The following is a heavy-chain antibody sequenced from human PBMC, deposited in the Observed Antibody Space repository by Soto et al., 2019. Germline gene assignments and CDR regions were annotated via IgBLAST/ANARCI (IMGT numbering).Heavy chain of an antibody. CDR2: ISGSGGST. Sequence: GGSLRLSCAASGFTFSSYAMSWVRQAPGKGLEWVSAISGSGGSTYYAYSVKGRFTISRDNSKNTLYLQMNSLRAEDTAVYYCASDRGYCSSTSCRSVYWGQGTLVTVSS. CDR1: GFTFSSYA. D-gene: IGHD2-2*01. CDR3: ASDRGYCSSTSCRSVY. J-gene: IGHJ4*02. V-gene: IGHV3-23*01.